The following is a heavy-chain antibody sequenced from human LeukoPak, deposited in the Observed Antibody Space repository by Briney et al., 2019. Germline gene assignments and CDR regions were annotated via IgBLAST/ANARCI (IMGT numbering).Heavy chain of an antibody. J-gene: IGHJ4*02. CDR1: GFTVSSNY. V-gene: IGHV3-66*01. Sequence: PGGSLRLSCAASGFTVSSNYMTWVRQAPGKELEWVSFISSGGSSTYYADSVKGRFIISRDTSKNTLYLQMNSLRVEDTAVYYCARGPGNTAMIRSYYFDYWGQGTLVTVSS. D-gene: IGHD5-18*01. CDR3: ARGPGNTAMIRSYYFDY. CDR2: ISSGGSST.